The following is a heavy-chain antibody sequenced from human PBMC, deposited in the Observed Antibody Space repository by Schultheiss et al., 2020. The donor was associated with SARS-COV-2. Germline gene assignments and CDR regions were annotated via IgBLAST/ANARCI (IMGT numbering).Heavy chain of an antibody. V-gene: IGHV4-34*01. Sequence: SETLSLTCAVYGGSFSGSYWSWIRQPPGKGLEWIGEINYSGSTNYDPSLKSRLTISLDTSKNQFSLKLTSVTAADTAVYYCARGYRYYYYAMDVWGQGTTVTVSS. CDR2: INYSGST. J-gene: IGHJ6*02. CDR3: ARGYRYYYYAMDV. CDR1: GGSFSGSY.